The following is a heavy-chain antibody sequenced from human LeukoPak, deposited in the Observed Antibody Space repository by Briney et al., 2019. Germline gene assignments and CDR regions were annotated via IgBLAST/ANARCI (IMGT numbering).Heavy chain of an antibody. V-gene: IGHV4-59*01. CDR1: GGSISSYY. D-gene: IGHD3-10*01. CDR2: IYYSGST. CDR3: ARSYGSGTRWFDP. J-gene: IGHJ5*02. Sequence: SETVSLTCTVSGGSISSYYWSWIREPRGKGVEWIGYIYYSGSTNYNPSLKSRVTISVDTSKNQFSLKLSSVTAADTAVYYCARSYGSGTRWFDPWGQGTLVTVSS.